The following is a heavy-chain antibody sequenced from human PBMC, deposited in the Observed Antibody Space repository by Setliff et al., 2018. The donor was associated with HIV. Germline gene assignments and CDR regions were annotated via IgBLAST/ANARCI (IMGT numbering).Heavy chain of an antibody. D-gene: IGHD3-22*01. V-gene: IGHV3-33*01. CDR2: IWYDGSNE. CDR3: AGAYYYESSGYYWVY. J-gene: IGHJ4*02. CDR1: GFTFSSYG. Sequence: SLRLSCAGSGFTFSSYGMNWVRQAPGEGLEWVALIWYDGSNEYYADSVKGRFTIPRDNSKNTLYLQMNSLRAEDTAVYYCAGAYYYESSGYYWVYWGQGTLVTVSS.